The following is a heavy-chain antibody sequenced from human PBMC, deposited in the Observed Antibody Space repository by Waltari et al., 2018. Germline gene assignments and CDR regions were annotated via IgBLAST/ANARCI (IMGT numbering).Heavy chain of an antibody. V-gene: IGHV1-46*01. J-gene: IGHJ3*02. Sequence: QVQLVQSGAEVKKPGASVKVSCKASGYTFTSYYMHWVRQAPGQGLEWMGIINPSGGSTSYAQKFQGRVTMTRDTSTSTVYMELSSLRSEDTAVYYCARVRISYYDSSGYDAFDICGQGTMVTVSS. CDR1: GYTFTSYY. CDR3: ARVRISYYDSSGYDAFDI. D-gene: IGHD3-22*01. CDR2: INPSGGST.